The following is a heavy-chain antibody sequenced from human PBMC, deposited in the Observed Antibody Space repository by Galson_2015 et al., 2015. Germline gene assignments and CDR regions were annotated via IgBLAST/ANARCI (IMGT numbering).Heavy chain of an antibody. Sequence: LRLSCAASGFTFDDYAMHWVRQAPGKGLEWVSGISWNSGSIGYADSVKGRFTISRDNAKNSLYLQMNSLRAEDTALYYCAKASQYIAARPVGYYYGMDVWGQGTTVTVSS. CDR2: ISWNSGSI. D-gene: IGHD6-6*01. CDR3: AKASQYIAARPVGYYYGMDV. V-gene: IGHV3-9*01. J-gene: IGHJ6*02. CDR1: GFTFDDYA.